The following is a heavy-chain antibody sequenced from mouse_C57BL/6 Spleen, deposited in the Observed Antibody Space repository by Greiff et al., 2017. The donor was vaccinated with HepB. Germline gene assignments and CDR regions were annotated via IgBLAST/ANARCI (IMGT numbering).Heavy chain of an antibody. Sequence: QVRLKQSGPELVKPGASVKISCKASGYAFSSSWMNWVKQRPGKGLEWIGRIYPGDGDTNYNGKFKGKATLTADKSSSTAYMQPSSLTSEDSAVYFCARWSTPYAMDYWGQGTSVTVSS. D-gene: IGHD5-1*01. CDR1: GYAFSSSW. J-gene: IGHJ4*01. CDR2: IYPGDGDT. CDR3: ARWSTPYAMDY. V-gene: IGHV1-82*01.